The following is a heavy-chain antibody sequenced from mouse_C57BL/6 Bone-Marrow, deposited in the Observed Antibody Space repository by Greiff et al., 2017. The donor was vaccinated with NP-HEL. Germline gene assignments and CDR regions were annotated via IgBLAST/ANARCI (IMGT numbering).Heavy chain of an antibody. CDR2: IWTGGGT. CDR3: ARPSNDCGSSYEWYFDV. CDR1: GFSLTSYA. Sequence: QVQLQQSGPGLVAPSQSLSITCTVSGFSLTSYAISWVRQPPGKGLEWLGVIWTGGGTNYNSALKSRLSISKDNSKSQVFLKMNSLQTDDTARYYCARPSNDCGSSYEWYFDVWGTGTTVTVSS. V-gene: IGHV2-9-1*01. J-gene: IGHJ1*03. D-gene: IGHD1-1*01.